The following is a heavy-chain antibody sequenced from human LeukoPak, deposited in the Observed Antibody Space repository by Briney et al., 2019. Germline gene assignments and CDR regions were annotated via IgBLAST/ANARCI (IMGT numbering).Heavy chain of an antibody. J-gene: IGHJ4*02. CDR3: VRNGYGSWSTF. V-gene: IGHV4-4*07. CDR2: VHISRGT. D-gene: IGHD3-10*01. CDR1: GGSISSDY. Sequence: SETLSLTCTVSGGSISSDYWSWIRQSAGKGLEWIGRVHISRGTSYNPSLKSRVTMSADTSKNQFSLNLISVTATDTAVYYCVRNGYGSWSTFWGQGALVTVSS.